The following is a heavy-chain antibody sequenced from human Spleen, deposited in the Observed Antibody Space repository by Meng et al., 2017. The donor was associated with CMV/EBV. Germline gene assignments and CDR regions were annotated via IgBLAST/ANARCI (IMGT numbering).Heavy chain of an antibody. CDR1: GYTFTDFY. CDR2: INPNSGGT. V-gene: IGHV1-2*02. J-gene: IGHJ4*02. CDR3: ARGYSSSSVSY. D-gene: IGHD6-13*01. Sequence: ASVKVSCKTSGYTFTDFYLHWVRQAPGQGLEWMGWINPNSGGTNFAQMFEGRVTMTRDTSISTAYMELSNLRSDDTAIYYCARGYSSSSVSYWGQGTLVTVSS.